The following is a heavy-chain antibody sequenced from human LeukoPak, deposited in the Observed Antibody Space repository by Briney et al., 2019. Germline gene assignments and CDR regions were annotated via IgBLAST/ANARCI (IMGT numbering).Heavy chain of an antibody. Sequence: ASLKISCKTSGYTFTDYYVHWVRHAPGQRLEWMGWINPNSGGTKYAQKFQGRVTMPRDTSISTAYMELSRLISGDTAVYYCARVVVAGTFENAFDIWGQGTMVTVSS. D-gene: IGHD6-19*01. CDR2: INPNSGGT. CDR3: ARVVVAGTFENAFDI. CDR1: GYTFTDYY. V-gene: IGHV1-2*02. J-gene: IGHJ3*02.